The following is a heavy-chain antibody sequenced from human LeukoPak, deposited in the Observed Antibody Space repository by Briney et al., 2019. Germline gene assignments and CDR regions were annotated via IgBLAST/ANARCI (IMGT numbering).Heavy chain of an antibody. CDR1: GYTFTGYY. J-gene: IGHJ6*04. Sequence: ASVKVSCKASGYTFTGYYMHWVRQAPGQGLEWMGWINPNSGGTNYAQKFQGWVTMTRDTSISTAYMELSRLRSDDTAVYYCARSYDILTGGGYYYGMDVWGKGTTVTVSS. D-gene: IGHD3-9*01. CDR2: INPNSGGT. CDR3: ARSYDILTGGGYYYGMDV. V-gene: IGHV1-2*04.